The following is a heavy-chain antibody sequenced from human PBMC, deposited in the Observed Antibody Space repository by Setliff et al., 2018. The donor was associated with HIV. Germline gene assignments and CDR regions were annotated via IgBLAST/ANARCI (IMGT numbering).Heavy chain of an antibody. CDR3: ARDYYGGFGDYDFGDNFDY. Sequence: PGGSLRLSCAASGFTFDDYGMHWVRQAPGKGLEWVAVIWYDGSNKYYADSVKGRFTISRDNAKNSLSLQMNSLRADDTAVYYCARDYYGGFGDYDFGDNFDYWGQGALVTVSS. D-gene: IGHD4-17*01. CDR2: IWYDGSNK. V-gene: IGHV3-33*08. J-gene: IGHJ4*02. CDR1: GFTFDDYG.